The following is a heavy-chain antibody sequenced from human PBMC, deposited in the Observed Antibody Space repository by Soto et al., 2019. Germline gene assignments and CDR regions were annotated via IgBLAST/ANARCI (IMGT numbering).Heavy chain of an antibody. Sequence: SETLSLTCSVSGGSLSKYYWSWIRQPAGKGLEWIGRISTSGHVVSKVSLRSRLTMSVDMSTNHFSLKLTSVTAADTAVYYCARDNNDFWSLYPLAFDYWGQGALVTVS. D-gene: IGHD3-3*01. V-gene: IGHV4-4*07. CDR3: ARDNNDFWSLYPLAFDY. J-gene: IGHJ4*02. CDR1: GGSLSKYY. CDR2: ISTSGHV.